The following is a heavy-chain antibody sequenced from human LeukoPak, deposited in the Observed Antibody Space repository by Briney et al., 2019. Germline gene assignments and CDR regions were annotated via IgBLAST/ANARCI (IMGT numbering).Heavy chain of an antibody. CDR3: AKVRTVTISLDY. CDR1: GFTFSSYA. CDR2: ISGSGGST. D-gene: IGHD4-17*01. Sequence: GGSLRLSCAASGFTFSSYAMSWVRQAPGQGLEWVSAISGSGGSTYYADSVKGRFTISRDNSKNTLYLQMNSLRAEDTAVYYCAKVRTVTISLDYWGQGTLVTVSS. V-gene: IGHV3-23*01. J-gene: IGHJ4*02.